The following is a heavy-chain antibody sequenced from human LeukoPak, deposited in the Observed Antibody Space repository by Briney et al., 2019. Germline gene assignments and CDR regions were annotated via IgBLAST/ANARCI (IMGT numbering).Heavy chain of an antibody. CDR3: AKDMLPYSYDSSGRPSWFDP. CDR2: ISWNSGSI. J-gene: IGHJ5*02. CDR1: GFTFDDYA. V-gene: IGHV3-9*01. D-gene: IGHD3-22*01. Sequence: GGSLRLSCAASGFTFDDYAMHWVRQAPGKGLEWVSGISWNSGSIGYADSVKGRFTISRDNAKNSLYLQMNSLRAEDTALYYCAKDMLPYSYDSSGRPSWFDPWGQGTLVTVSS.